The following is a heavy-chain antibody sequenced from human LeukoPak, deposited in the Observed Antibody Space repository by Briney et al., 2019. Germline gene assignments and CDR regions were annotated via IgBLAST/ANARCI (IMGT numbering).Heavy chain of an antibody. D-gene: IGHD6-19*01. CDR3: ARWGSGCDY. V-gene: IGHV3-64*01. J-gene: IGHJ4*02. CDR1: EFTFSSYA. Sequence: GGSLRLSCAASEFTFSSYAMHWVRQAPGKGLEFVSAISSNGDITFYASTVKGRFTISRDNSKNTLYLQMGSLRAEDMALYYCARWGSGCDYWGQGTLVTVSS. CDR2: ISSNGDIT.